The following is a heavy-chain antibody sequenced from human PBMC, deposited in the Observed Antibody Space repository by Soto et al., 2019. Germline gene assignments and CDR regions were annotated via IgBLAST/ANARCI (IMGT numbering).Heavy chain of an antibody. CDR2: IWYDGSNK. J-gene: IGHJ4*02. Sequence: GGSLRLSCAASGFTFSSYGMHWVRQAPGKGLEWVAVIWYDGSNKYYADSVKGRFTISRDNSKNTLYLQMNSLRAEDTAVYYCARDQLESTYGFGELCPTDYWGQGTLVTVSS. CDR1: GFTFSSYG. CDR3: ARDQLESTYGFGELCPTDY. V-gene: IGHV3-33*01. D-gene: IGHD3-10*01.